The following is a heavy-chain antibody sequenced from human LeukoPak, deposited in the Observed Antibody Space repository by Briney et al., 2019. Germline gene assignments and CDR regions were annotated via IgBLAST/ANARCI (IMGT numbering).Heavy chain of an antibody. CDR3: AKDDGTYYYDPVTPGLFDY. CDR1: GFTFSSYG. D-gene: IGHD3-22*01. V-gene: IGHV3-30*18. Sequence: GGSLRLSCAASGFTFSSYGMHWVRQAPGKGLEWVAVISYDGSSKYYAGSVKGRFTISRDNSKNTLYLQMNSLRAEDTAVYYCAKDDGTYYYDPVTPGLFDYWGQGTLVTVSS. CDR2: ISYDGSSK. J-gene: IGHJ4*02.